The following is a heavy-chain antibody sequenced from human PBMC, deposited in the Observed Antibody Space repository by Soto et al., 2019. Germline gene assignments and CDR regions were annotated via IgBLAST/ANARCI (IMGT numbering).Heavy chain of an antibody. Sequence: LRLSCAASGFTFGSYWMHWVRQAPGKGLVWVSRINSDGSDTSNADSVKGRFTISRDNAKNTLYLQMNSLRAEDTAVYYCARESSWAPDYWGQGTLVTVSS. CDR3: ARESSWAPDY. V-gene: IGHV3-74*01. CDR2: INSDGSDT. D-gene: IGHD7-27*01. CDR1: GFTFGSYW. J-gene: IGHJ4*02.